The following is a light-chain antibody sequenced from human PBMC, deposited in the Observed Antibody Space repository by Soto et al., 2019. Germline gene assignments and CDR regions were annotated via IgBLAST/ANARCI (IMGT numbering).Light chain of an antibody. Sequence: ENVLTQSPGTLSLSPGERATLSGRASQSVGTYLAWYQHKPGQAPRLLIFDASKRATGIPARFSGSGSVTDFPLTISSLAPADFAVYYCQHRSNWPSWTFGEGTKVEIK. CDR3: QHRSNWPSWT. CDR1: QSVGTY. CDR2: DAS. J-gene: IGKJ1*01. V-gene: IGKV3-11*01.